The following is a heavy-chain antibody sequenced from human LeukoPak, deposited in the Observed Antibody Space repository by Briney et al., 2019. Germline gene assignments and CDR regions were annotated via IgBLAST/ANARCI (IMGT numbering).Heavy chain of an antibody. CDR3: ARAGYSGYERDYYGMDV. Sequence: GGSLILSCAASGFTFSGYWLHWVRQAPGKGLVWVSRINSDGSSTSYADSVKGRFTISRDNAKNTLYLQMNSLRAEDTAVYYCARAGYSGYERDYYGMDVWGKGTTVTVSS. J-gene: IGHJ6*04. V-gene: IGHV3-74*01. CDR1: GFTFSGYW. CDR2: INSDGSST. D-gene: IGHD5-12*01.